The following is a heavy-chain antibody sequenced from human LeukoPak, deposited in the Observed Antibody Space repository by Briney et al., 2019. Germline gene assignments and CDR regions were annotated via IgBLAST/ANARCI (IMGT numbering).Heavy chain of an antibody. Sequence: SETLSLTCAVSGYSISSGYYWGWIRQPPGKGLEWIGSIYHSGSTYYNPSLKSRVTISVDTSKNQFSLKLSSVTAADTAVYYCARQHDCWSGYASGFDPWGQGTLVTVSS. CDR2: IYHSGST. CDR1: GYSISSGYY. D-gene: IGHD3-3*01. V-gene: IGHV4-38-2*01. J-gene: IGHJ5*02. CDR3: ARQHDCWSGYASGFDP.